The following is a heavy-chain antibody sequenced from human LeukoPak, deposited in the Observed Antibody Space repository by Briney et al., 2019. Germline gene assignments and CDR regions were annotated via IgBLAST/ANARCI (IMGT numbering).Heavy chain of an antibody. V-gene: IGHV3-53*01. CDR2: INSEGDT. Sequence: GGSLRLSCAISGSTLSANVMNWVRQAPGKGLEWLSAINSEGDTFYADSVRGQFTISRDDSQDTLSLQMNSLRVEDTAFYFCARDMDWSYDCWGQGTLVTVSS. CDR3: ARDMDWSYDC. CDR1: GSTLSANV. D-gene: IGHD3/OR15-3a*01. J-gene: IGHJ4*02.